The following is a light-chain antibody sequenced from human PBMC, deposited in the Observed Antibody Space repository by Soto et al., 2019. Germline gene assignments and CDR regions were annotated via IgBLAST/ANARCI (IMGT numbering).Light chain of an antibody. CDR1: ESISRY. V-gene: IGKV1-39*01. J-gene: IGKJ2*01. Sequence: DIQMTQSPSSLSASVGDRVTITCRASESISRYLNWYQQKPGKAPKLLIFGASRLQSGVPSRFSGSGSGTDFTLTSSSLQPEDFATYCCHQSYTKPFTFGQGTQLEI. CDR2: GAS. CDR3: HQSYTKPFT.